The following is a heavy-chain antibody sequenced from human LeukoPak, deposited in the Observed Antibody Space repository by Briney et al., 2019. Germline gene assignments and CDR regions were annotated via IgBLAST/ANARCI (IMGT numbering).Heavy chain of an antibody. CDR2: IYHSGST. D-gene: IGHD3-10*01. CDR1: GGSIGSGGYS. J-gene: IGHJ4*02. Sequence: SQTLSLTCAVSGGSIGSGGYSWSWIRQPPGKGLEWIGYIYHSGSTYYNPSLKSRVTISVDRSKNQFSLKLSSVTAADTAVYYCASWAMVRQGGYFDYWGQGTLVTVSS. V-gene: IGHV4-30-2*01. CDR3: ASWAMVRQGGYFDY.